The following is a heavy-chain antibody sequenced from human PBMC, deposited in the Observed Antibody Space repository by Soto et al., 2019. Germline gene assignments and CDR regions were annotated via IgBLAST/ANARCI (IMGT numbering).Heavy chain of an antibody. J-gene: IGHJ4*02. CDR1: GYTFTSYE. D-gene: IGHD5-12*01. CDR3: ARDRRDGYNTFDY. Sequence: ASVKVSCKASGYTFTSYEMYWVRQAPGQGLEWMGIISPSDGSTTYAQKFQGRVTMTRDTSTSTVYMELSSLRSEDTAVYYCARDRRDGYNTFDYWGQGTLVT. CDR2: ISPSDGST. V-gene: IGHV1-46*01.